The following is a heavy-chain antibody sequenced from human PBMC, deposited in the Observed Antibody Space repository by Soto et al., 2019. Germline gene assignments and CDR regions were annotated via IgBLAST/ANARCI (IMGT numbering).Heavy chain of an antibody. D-gene: IGHD3-3*01. Sequence: GGSLRLSCAASGFTFSSYWMHWVRQAPGKGLVWVSRINSDGSSTSYADSVKGRFTISRDNAKNTLYLQMNSLRAEDTAVYYCARGITIFGVVIKTYYYYYGMDVWGQGTTVTVSS. J-gene: IGHJ6*02. CDR2: INSDGSST. CDR1: GFTFSSYW. V-gene: IGHV3-74*01. CDR3: ARGITIFGVVIKTYYYYYGMDV.